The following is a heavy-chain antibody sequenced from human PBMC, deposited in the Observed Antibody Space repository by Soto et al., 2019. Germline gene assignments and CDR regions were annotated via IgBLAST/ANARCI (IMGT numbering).Heavy chain of an antibody. V-gene: IGHV4-4*02. J-gene: IGHJ3*02. CDR1: SGSISSSNW. Sequence: PSETLSLTCAVSSGSISSSNWWSWVRQPPGKGLEWIGEIYHSGSTNYNPSLKSRVTISVDKSKNQFSLKLSSVTAADTAAYYCAGNGYSGYDRQEDDAFDIWGQGTMVTVSS. CDR3: AGNGYSGYDRQEDDAFDI. D-gene: IGHD5-12*01. CDR2: IYHSGST.